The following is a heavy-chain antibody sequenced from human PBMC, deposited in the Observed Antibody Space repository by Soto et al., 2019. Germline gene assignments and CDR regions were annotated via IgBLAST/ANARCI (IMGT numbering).Heavy chain of an antibody. J-gene: IGHJ4*02. V-gene: IGHV3-30*18. Sequence: QVQLVESGGGVVQPGRSLRLSCAASGCTFSSYGMHWVRQAPGKGLEWVAVISYDGSNKYYADSVKGRFTISRDNSKNTLYLQMNSLRAEDTAVYYCANSPAHREWLFDYWGQGTLVTVSS. CDR1: GCTFSSYG. CDR3: ANSPAHREWLFDY. CDR2: ISYDGSNK. D-gene: IGHD3-3*01.